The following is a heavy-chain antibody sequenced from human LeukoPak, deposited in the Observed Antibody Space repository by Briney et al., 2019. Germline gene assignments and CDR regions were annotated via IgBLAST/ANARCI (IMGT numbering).Heavy chain of an antibody. CDR2: INPSGGST. CDR1: GYTFTSYY. CDR3: ARDGPHLINYYDSSGYSDVAFDI. D-gene: IGHD3-22*01. Sequence: ASVKVSCKASGYTFTSYYMHWVRQAPGQGLEWMGIINPSGGSTSYAQKFQGRVTMTRVTSTSTVYMELSSLRSEDTAVYYCARDGPHLINYYDSSGYSDVAFDIWGQGTMVTVSS. J-gene: IGHJ3*02. V-gene: IGHV1-46*01.